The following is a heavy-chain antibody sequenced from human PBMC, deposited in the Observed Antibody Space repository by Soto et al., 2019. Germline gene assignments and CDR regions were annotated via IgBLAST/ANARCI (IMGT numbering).Heavy chain of an antibody. D-gene: IGHD2-2*03. CDR3: AHRPLGFGSNFDY. CDR2: LYWDDDE. CDR1: GFSLTTRGVG. J-gene: IGHJ4*02. V-gene: IGHV2-5*02. Sequence: HITLKESGPTLVKPTQTLTLTCTFSGFSLTTRGVGVGWIRQPQGKALEWLALLYWDDDEGYSPSLKSRLTIPKNTSKNQVVLTMTNMNPEDTATSYWAHRPLGFGSNFDYWGKRTLVTVSS.